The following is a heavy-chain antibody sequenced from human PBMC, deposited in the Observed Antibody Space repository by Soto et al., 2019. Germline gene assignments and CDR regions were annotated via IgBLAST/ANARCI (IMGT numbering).Heavy chain of an antibody. V-gene: IGHV3-74*01. Sequence: EVQLVESGGGLVQPGGSLRLSCAASGFTFSSYWMHWVRQAPGKGLVWVSRSNTDGSSVDYADCVKGRFTISRDNAKNTLYLQMNSLRIEDTAVYYCTRDQTYAGNYYDYWGQGTLVTVSS. CDR3: TRDQTYAGNYYDY. D-gene: IGHD6-13*01. CDR1: GFTFSSYW. J-gene: IGHJ4*02. CDR2: SNTDGSSV.